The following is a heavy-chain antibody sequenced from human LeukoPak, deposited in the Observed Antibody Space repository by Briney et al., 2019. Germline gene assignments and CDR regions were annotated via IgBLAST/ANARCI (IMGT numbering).Heavy chain of an antibody. CDR2: IIPILGIA. Sequence: GASVKVSCKASGGTFSSYAISWVRQAPGQGLEWMGRIIPILGIANYAQKFQGRVTMTRNTSISTAYMELSSLRSEDTAVYYCARSWGGVTKEGFDYGGKGPLVTVS. J-gene: IGHJ4*02. CDR1: GGTFSSYA. V-gene: IGHV1-69*04. CDR3: ARSWGGVTKEGFDY. D-gene: IGHD3-16*01.